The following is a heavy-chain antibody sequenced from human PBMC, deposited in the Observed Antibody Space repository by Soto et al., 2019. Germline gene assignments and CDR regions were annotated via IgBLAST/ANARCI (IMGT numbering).Heavy chain of an antibody. CDR3: SRQDVEGGGNHYPVYFDY. J-gene: IGHJ4*02. Sequence: PGESLKISCKGSGYSFTSYWIAWVRQMPGKGLEWMGIIYPGDSDTRYSPSFQGQVTISADKSISTAYLQWSSLKASDTAMYYCSRQDVEGGGNHYPVYFDYWGPGTLLTVSS. D-gene: IGHD3-16*01. V-gene: IGHV5-51*01. CDR2: IYPGDSDT. CDR1: GYSFTSYW.